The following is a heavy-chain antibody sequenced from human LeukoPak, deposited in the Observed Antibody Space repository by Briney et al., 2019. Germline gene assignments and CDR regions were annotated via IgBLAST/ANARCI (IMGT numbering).Heavy chain of an antibody. Sequence: ASVKVSCKASGYTFTGYYMHWVRQAPGQGLEWMGRINPNSGGTNCAQKFQGRVTMTRDTSISTAYMELSRLRSDDTAVYYCARVFRGIAAAGSFDYWGQGTLVTVSS. CDR3: ARVFRGIAAAGSFDY. V-gene: IGHV1-2*06. CDR1: GYTFTGYY. CDR2: INPNSGGT. D-gene: IGHD6-13*01. J-gene: IGHJ4*02.